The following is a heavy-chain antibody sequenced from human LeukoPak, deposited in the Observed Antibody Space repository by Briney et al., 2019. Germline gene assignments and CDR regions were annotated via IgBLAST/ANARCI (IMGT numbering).Heavy chain of an antibody. D-gene: IGHD3-10*01. CDR2: IYYSGGT. CDR1: GGSISSSGYY. Sequence: KTSETLSLTCIVSGGSISSSGYYWGWIRQPPGKGLEWIGSIYYSGGTYYNPSLKSRVTMSVDTSKNQFSLKLSSVTAADTAVYYCARDPITMVRGVQDYWGQGTLVTVSS. J-gene: IGHJ4*02. V-gene: IGHV4-39*07. CDR3: ARDPITMVRGVQDY.